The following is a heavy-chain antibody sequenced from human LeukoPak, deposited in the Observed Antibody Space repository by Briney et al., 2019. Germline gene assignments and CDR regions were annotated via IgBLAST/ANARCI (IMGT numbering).Heavy chain of an antibody. V-gene: IGHV4-39*07. CDR2: IYYSGST. CDR3: ARARGDYYYYHYYMDV. J-gene: IGHJ6*03. Sequence: SETLSLTCTVSGGSIRSGGYYWGWIRQPPGKGLEWIATIYYSGSTYSNPSLKSRVTISVDTSKNQFSLKLSSVTAADTAVYYCARARGDYYYYHYYMDVWGKGTTVTVSS. D-gene: IGHD4-17*01. CDR1: GGSIRSGGYY.